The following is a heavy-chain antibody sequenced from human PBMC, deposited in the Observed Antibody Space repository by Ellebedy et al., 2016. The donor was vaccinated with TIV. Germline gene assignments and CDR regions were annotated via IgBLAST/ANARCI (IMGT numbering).Heavy chain of an antibody. Sequence: MPSETLSLTCTVSGGSLSSGDYYWNWIRPPPGKGLEWIAYVHYRGYTNYNPSLERRVAISLDTSKNQVSLKLTSVTAADTAVYYCAREGIDGYNYFDYWGRGTLVTVSS. V-gene: IGHV4-61*08. CDR3: AREGIDGYNYFDY. J-gene: IGHJ4*02. CDR1: GGSLSSGDYY. CDR2: VHYRGYT. D-gene: IGHD5-24*01.